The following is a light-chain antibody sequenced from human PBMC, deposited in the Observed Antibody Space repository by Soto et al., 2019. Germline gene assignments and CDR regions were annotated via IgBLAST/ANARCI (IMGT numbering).Light chain of an antibody. V-gene: IGLV2-14*01. J-gene: IGLJ1*01. CDR1: SSDVGGYNY. Sequence: QSVLTQPASVSGSPGQLITISCTGTSSDVGGYNYVSWYLQYAGKAPKLMIYEVSNRPSGVSNRFSGSKSGNTASLTISGLQAEDEADYYCSSYTSNNILYVFGTGTKVTVL. CDR3: SSYTSNNILYV. CDR2: EVS.